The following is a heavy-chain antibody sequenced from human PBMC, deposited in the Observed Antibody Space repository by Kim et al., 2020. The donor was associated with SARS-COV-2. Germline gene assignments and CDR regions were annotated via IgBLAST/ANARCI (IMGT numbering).Heavy chain of an antibody. CDR3: ARALEVRGKGYSGYDWETFDY. D-gene: IGHD5-12*01. Sequence: ASVKVSCKASGYTFTGYYMHWVRQAPGQGLEWMGRINPNSGGTNYAQKFQGRVTMTRDTSISTAYMELSRLRSDDTAVYYCARALEVRGKGYSGYDWETFDYWGQGTLVTVSS. V-gene: IGHV1-2*06. CDR1: GYTFTGYY. J-gene: IGHJ4*02. CDR2: INPNSGGT.